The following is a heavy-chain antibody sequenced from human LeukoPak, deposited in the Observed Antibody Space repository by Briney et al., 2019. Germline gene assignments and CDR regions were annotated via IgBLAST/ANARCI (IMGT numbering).Heavy chain of an antibody. D-gene: IGHD3-3*01. J-gene: IGHJ5*02. CDR3: ARDTFRSGINWFDP. CDR2: IYYTGRT. Sequence: PSETLSLTCTVSGDSITNNNYYWGWIRQPPGKGLEWIGSIYYTGRTYYKPSLESRLTLSVDTSKNQFSLRLSSVTAADTAVYYCARDTFRSGINWFDPWGQGTLVTVSS. CDR1: GDSITNNNYY. V-gene: IGHV4-39*07.